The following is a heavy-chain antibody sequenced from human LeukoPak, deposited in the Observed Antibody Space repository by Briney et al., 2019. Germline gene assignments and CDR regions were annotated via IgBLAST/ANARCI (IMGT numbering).Heavy chain of an antibody. CDR1: GGTFSSYA. D-gene: IGHD4-17*01. V-gene: IGHV1-69*13. CDR3: ASLAEGYGDYYYYYMDV. J-gene: IGHJ6*03. Sequence: PVKVSCKASGGTFSSYAISWVRQAPGQGLEWMGGIIPVFGTTNYAQKFQGRVTITADESTSTAYMELSSLRSEDTAVYYCASLAEGYGDYYYYYMDVWGKGTTVTVSS. CDR2: IIPVFGTT.